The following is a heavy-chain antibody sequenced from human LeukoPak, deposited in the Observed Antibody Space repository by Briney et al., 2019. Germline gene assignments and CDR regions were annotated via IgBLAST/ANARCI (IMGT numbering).Heavy chain of an antibody. CDR3: ARTNSGYDSLAY. Sequence: SGGSLRLSCAASGFTFSDYYMSWIRQAPGKGLERVSYISGSTGYTNYADSVKGRFTISRDNAKNSLFLHMNSLRAEDTAVYYCARTNSGYDSLAYWGQGTRVTVSS. CDR2: ISGSTGYT. J-gene: IGHJ4*02. D-gene: IGHD5-12*01. V-gene: IGHV3-11*03. CDR1: GFTFSDYY.